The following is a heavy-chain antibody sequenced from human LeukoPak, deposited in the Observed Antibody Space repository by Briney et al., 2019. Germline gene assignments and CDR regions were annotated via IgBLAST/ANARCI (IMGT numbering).Heavy chain of an antibody. CDR2: IYTSGST. V-gene: IGHV4-4*07. Sequence: PSDTLSLTCTASGGSFSSYYWSWIRQPAGKGLEWIGRIYTSGSTSYNPSRKSRVNMSVDTSKNQFSLKLSSVTAADTAVYYCARYRGRRDFDYWGQGTLVTVCS. D-gene: IGHD1-26*01. CDR3: ARYRGRRDFDY. CDR1: GGSFSSYY. J-gene: IGHJ4*02.